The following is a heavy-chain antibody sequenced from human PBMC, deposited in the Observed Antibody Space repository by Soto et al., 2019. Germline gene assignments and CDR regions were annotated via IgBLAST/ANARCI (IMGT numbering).Heavy chain of an antibody. V-gene: IGHV3-23*01. Sequence: EVQLLESGGGLVQPGGSLRLSCAASGVTFSSCAMSWVRQARGRGVEWVSAMTGSGSSAYYGDSVKGRFTISRDNSQSTLYPQMPNLRAEDTALYYCAKVAGSNTIFRAPLDSWGQGTLVTVSS. J-gene: IGHJ4*02. CDR3: AKVAGSNTIFRAPLDS. D-gene: IGHD3-3*01. CDR2: MTGSGSSA. CDR1: GVTFSSCA.